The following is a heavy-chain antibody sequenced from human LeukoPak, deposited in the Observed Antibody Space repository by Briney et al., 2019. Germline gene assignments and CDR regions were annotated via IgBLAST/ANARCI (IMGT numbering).Heavy chain of an antibody. CDR1: GGSISRSSYF. D-gene: IGHD1-26*01. J-gene: IGHJ4*02. CDR3: ARQGTVGSYYFDY. Sequence: SDTLSLTCTVSGGSISRSSYFWGWIRQPPGKGLEWIGNIYFSGSTYHNPSLKSRVTISVDTSKNHFSLNLSSVTAADTAVYYCARQGTVGSYYFDYWGQGTLVTVSS. V-gene: IGHV4-39*01. CDR2: IYFSGST.